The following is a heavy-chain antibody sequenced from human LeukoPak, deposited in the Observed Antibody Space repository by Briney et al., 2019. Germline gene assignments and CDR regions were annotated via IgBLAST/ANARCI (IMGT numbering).Heavy chain of an antibody. CDR1: GYTFTSYG. V-gene: IGHV1-18*01. J-gene: IGHJ6*03. D-gene: IGHD6-13*01. CDR3: ARTGDLGYSSSWSSLVPYYYYYYYMDV. Sequence: ASVKVSCKASGYTFTSYGISWVRQAPGQGLEWMGWIIAYNGNTNYAQKLQGRVTMTTDTSTSTAYMELRSLRSDDTAVYYCARTGDLGYSSSWSSLVPYYYYYYYMDVWGKGTTVTVSS. CDR2: IIAYNGNT.